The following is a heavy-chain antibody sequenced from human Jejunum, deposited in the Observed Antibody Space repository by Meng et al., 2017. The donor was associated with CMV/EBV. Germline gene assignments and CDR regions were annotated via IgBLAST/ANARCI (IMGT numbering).Heavy chain of an antibody. CDR3: AKGGSGSYPTYGMDV. Sequence: FTFSNYGMHWVRPAPVSGLELVPFIRFDGSYKYYTASFPCLFPLSPDNSKNTLYLQMNSLRAEDTAVYYCAKGGSGSYPTYGMDVWGQGTTVTVSS. D-gene: IGHD1-26*01. CDR1: FTFSNYG. J-gene: IGHJ6*02. CDR2: IRFDGSYK. V-gene: IGHV3-30*02.